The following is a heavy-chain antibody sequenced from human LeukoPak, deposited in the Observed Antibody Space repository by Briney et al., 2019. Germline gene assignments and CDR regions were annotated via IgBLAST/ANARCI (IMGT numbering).Heavy chain of an antibody. Sequence: SVTVSCKASGGTFSSYAISWVRQAPGQGLEWMGGIIPIFGTANYAQKFQGRVTITTDESTSTAYMELSSLRSEDTAVYYCARDSSSVVDYYYDSSGDRNYFDYWGQGTLVTVSS. CDR1: GGTFSSYA. V-gene: IGHV1-69*05. D-gene: IGHD3-22*01. CDR3: ARDSSSVVDYYYDSSGDRNYFDY. J-gene: IGHJ4*02. CDR2: IIPIFGTA.